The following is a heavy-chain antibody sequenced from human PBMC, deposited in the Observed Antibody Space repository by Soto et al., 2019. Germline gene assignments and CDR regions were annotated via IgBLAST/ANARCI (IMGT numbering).Heavy chain of an antibody. V-gene: IGHV3-30-3*01. J-gene: IGHJ3*02. CDR3: ATSACGINDACDI. CDR2: ISFHGNNT. CDR1: GFTLTNYT. Sequence: PGGSLRLSFAASGFTLTNYTIHWVRQAPDKGLEWVAVISFHGNNTYYAGFVKGRFTISRDNSKNTLYLQLHSHRVEDTAVYYCATSACGINDACDIWRQGTMVTVSS. D-gene: IGHD1-20*01.